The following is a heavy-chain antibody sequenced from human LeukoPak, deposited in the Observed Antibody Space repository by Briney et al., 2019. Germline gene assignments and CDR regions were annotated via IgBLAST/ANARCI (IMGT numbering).Heavy chain of an antibody. D-gene: IGHD3-10*01. Sequence: GGSLRLSCAASGFTFDDYGMSWVRQAPGKGLEWVSGINWNGGSTGYADSVKGRFTISRDNAKNSLYLQMSSLRAEDTALYYCARWSYYGSGSYRYYFDYWGQGTLVTVSS. CDR2: INWNGGST. CDR3: ARWSYYGSGSYRYYFDY. V-gene: IGHV3-20*04. J-gene: IGHJ4*02. CDR1: GFTFDDYG.